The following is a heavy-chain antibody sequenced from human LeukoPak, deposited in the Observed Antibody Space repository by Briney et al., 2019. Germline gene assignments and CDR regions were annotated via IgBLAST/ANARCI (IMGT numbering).Heavy chain of an antibody. CDR2: ISGSGGST. J-gene: IGHJ4*02. CDR1: GFTFSSYA. D-gene: IGHD3-3*01. Sequence: GGSLRLSCAASGFTFSSYAMSWVRQAPGKGLEWVSAISGSGGSTYYADSVKGRCTISRDNSKNTLYLQINSLRAEDTAVYYCAKGRNYDFWSGYYVAHWGQGTLVTVSS. CDR3: AKGRNYDFWSGYYVAH. V-gene: IGHV3-23*01.